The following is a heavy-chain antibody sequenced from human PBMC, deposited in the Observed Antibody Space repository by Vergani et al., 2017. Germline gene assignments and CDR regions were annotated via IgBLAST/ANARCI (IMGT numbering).Heavy chain of an antibody. V-gene: IGHV4-30-2*01. J-gene: IGHJ3*02. CDR2: IYNCGST. CDR1: GGPISSGGYS. Sequence: QLQLQESGSGLVKPSQTLSLTCAVSGGPISSGGYSWSWIRQPPGKGLEWIGYIYNCGSTYYNPSLKSRVNISVDRSKNQFSLKLSSVTAADTAVYYCAREGSGGSGDAFDIWGQGTMVTVSS. D-gene: IGHD2-15*01. CDR3: AREGSGGSGDAFDI.